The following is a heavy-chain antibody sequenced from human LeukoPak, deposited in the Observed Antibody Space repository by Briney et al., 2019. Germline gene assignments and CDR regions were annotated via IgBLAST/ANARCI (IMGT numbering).Heavy chain of an antibody. Sequence: PGGSLRLSCAASGFTVIGYYMNWVRQAPGKGLEWVSIIHRDGSTYYSDSVKGRFTISRDYSKNTLFLHMSSLRADDTAVYNCARDPRASTVTGYLWAFDIWGQGTMVSVSS. CDR3: ARDPRASTVTGYLWAFDI. V-gene: IGHV3-53*01. J-gene: IGHJ3*02. D-gene: IGHD3-9*01. CDR1: GFTVIGYY. CDR2: IHRDGST.